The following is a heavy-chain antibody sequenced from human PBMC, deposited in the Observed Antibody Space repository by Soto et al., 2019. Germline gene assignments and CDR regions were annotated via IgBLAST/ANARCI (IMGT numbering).Heavy chain of an antibody. CDR1: GYTFTTYG. V-gene: IGHV1-18*01. J-gene: IGHJ4*02. D-gene: IGHD3-10*01. Sequence: RASVKVSCKASGYTFTTYGISWVRQAPGQGLEWMGWISAYNGNTNYAQNLQGRVTMTTDTSTSTAYMELRSLRSDDTAVYYCARFYASGSYPYDYWGQGTLVTVSS. CDR2: ISAYNGNT. CDR3: ARFYASGSYPYDY.